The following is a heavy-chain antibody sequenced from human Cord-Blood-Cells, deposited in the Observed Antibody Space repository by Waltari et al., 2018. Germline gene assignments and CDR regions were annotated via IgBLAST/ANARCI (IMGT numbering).Heavy chain of an antibody. CDR3: ARDVSGSYNWFDP. J-gene: IGHJ5*02. V-gene: IGHV1-2*04. CDR1: GYTFTGYY. Sequence: QVQLVQSGAEVKKPGASVKVSCKASGYTFTGYYMHWVRPAPGQGLEWMGWINPNSGGTNYAQKVQGWVTMTRDTSISTAYMELSRLRSDDTAVYYCARDVSGSYNWFDPWGQGTLVTVSS. CDR2: INPNSGGT. D-gene: IGHD1-26*01.